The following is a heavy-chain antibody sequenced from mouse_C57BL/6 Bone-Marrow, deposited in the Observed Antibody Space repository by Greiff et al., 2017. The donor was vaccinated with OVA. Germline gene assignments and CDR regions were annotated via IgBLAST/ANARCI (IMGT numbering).Heavy chain of an antibody. CDR1: GYTFTSYW. V-gene: IGHV1-59*01. J-gene: IGHJ2*01. CDR2: IDPSDSYT. Sequence: VQLQQPGAELVRPGTSVKLSCKASGYTFTSYWMHWVKQRPGQGLEWIGVIDPSDSYTNYNQKFKGKATLTVDTSSSTAYMQLSSLTSEDSAVYYCATYDGYYLDYWGQGTTLTVSS. CDR3: ATYDGYYLDY. D-gene: IGHD2-3*01.